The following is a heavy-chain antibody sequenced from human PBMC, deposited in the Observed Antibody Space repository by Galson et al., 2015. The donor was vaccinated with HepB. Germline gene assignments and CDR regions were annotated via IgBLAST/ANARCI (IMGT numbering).Heavy chain of an antibody. CDR3: AREGGGGGTLDY. V-gene: IGHV3-30-3*01. CDR2: ISYDGSDK. D-gene: IGHD3-16*01. CDR1: GFTFDIYA. Sequence: SLRLSCAVSGFTFDIYAMHWVRQAPGKGLEWVTVISYDGSDKYYADSVKGRFTISRDNSKNTLYLQMNSLRAEDTAVYFCAREGGGGGTLDYWGQGSLVTVSS. J-gene: IGHJ4*02.